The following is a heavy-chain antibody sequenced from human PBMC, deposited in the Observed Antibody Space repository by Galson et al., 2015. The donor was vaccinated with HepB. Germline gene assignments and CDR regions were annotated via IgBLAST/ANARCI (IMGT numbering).Heavy chain of an antibody. CDR2: ISYDGTNK. Sequence: SLRLSCAASGFTFSDYAIHWVRQAPGKGLGWVAVISYDGTNKYYADSMKGRFTISRDNSENTVYLQMNSLRREDTAVYYCARVRSPLFTRFYFGMDVWGQGTTVTVSS. CDR3: ARVRSPLFTRFYFGMDV. V-gene: IGHV3-30-3*01. CDR1: GFTFSDYA. D-gene: IGHD3-16*01. J-gene: IGHJ6*02.